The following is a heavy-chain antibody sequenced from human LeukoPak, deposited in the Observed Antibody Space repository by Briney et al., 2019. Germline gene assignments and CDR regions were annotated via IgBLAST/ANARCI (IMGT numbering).Heavy chain of an antibody. V-gene: IGHV3-30*04. D-gene: IGHD6-13*01. CDR3: ARVSYYSSSWYRPPDYYYMDV. CDR2: ISYDGSNK. J-gene: IGHJ6*03. CDR1: GFTFSSYA. Sequence: PGRSPRLSCAASGFTFSSYAMHWVRQAPGKGLEWVAVISYDGSNKYYADSVKGRFTISRDNSKNTLYLQMNSLRAEDTAVYYCARVSYYSSSWYRPPDYYYMDVWGKGTTVTVSS.